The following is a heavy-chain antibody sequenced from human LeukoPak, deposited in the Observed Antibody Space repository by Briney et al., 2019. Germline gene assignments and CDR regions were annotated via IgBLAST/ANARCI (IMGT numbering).Heavy chain of an antibody. CDR2: IYTSGST. Sequence: PSETLSLTCTVSGYSISSGYYWGWIRQPAGKGLEWIGRIYTSGSTNYNPSLKSRVTISVDTSKNQFSLKLSSVTAADTAVYYCARDGTDAFDIWGQGTMVTVSS. CDR3: ARDGTDAFDI. J-gene: IGHJ3*02. V-gene: IGHV4-61*02. D-gene: IGHD6-13*01. CDR1: GYSISSGYY.